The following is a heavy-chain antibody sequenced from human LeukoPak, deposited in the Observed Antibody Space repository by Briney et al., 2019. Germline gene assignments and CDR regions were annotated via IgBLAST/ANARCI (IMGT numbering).Heavy chain of an antibody. J-gene: IGHJ5*02. CDR1: GFSFSSFW. CDR3: TYLRTPYYNDKWLDP. D-gene: IGHD3/OR15-3a*01. Sequence: GGSLRLSCAASGFSFSSFWMSWVRQAPGKGLEWVANIKQDGSEKYYVDSVKGRFTISRDDAQNLVYLQMNSLRAEDTAVYYCTYLRTPYYNDKWLDPWGQGALVTVSS. V-gene: IGHV3-7*01. CDR2: IKQDGSEK.